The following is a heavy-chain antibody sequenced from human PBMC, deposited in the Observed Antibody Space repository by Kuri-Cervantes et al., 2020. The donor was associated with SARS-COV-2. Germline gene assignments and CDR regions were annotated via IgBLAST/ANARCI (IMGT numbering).Heavy chain of an antibody. Sequence: SETLSLTCTVSGGSISSGDYYWSWIRQPPGKGLEWIGYIYYSGSTDYNPSLKSRVTISVDTSKNQFSLKLSSVTATDTAVYYCARGGGGYCSSTSCYYYYYGMDVWGQGTTVTVSS. CDR3: ARGGGGYCSSTSCYYYYYGMDV. J-gene: IGHJ6*02. CDR1: GGSISSGDYY. CDR2: IYYSGST. D-gene: IGHD2-2*01. V-gene: IGHV4-30-4*01.